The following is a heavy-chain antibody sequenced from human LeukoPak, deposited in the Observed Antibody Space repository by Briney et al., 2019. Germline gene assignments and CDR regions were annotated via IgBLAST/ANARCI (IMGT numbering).Heavy chain of an antibody. J-gene: IGHJ4*02. CDR2: IYYSGST. D-gene: IGHD2-15*01. CDR1: GGSISDYY. V-gene: IGHV4-59*08. Sequence: KSSETLSLTCTVSGGSISDYYWSWIRQPPGKGLEWIGYIYYSGSTNYNPSLKSRVTVSADTSKNQISLKLTSVTAADTAVYYCASHPGVAAADYWGQGTLVTVSS. CDR3: ASHPGVAAADY.